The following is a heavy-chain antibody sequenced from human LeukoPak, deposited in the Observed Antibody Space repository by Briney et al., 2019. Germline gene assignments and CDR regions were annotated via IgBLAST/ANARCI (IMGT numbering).Heavy chain of an antibody. CDR3: ASPGAYY. CDR1: GFTFSSFG. J-gene: IGHJ4*02. Sequence: GGPLRLSCAASGFTFSSFGMHWVRQAPGKGLEYVSAISSNGGSTYYANSVKGRFTISRDNSKNTLYLQMGSLRTEDMAVYYCASPGAYYWGQGTLVTVSS. V-gene: IGHV3-64*01. CDR2: ISSNGGST.